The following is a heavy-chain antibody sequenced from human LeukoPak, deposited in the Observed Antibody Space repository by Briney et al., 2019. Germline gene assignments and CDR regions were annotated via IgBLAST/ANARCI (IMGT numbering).Heavy chain of an antibody. CDR2: INHSGST. CDR1: GGSFSGYY. V-gene: IGHV4-34*01. CDR3: AREGWGSTTVTIYPNWFDP. Sequence: PSETLPLTCAVYGGSFSGYYWSWIRQPPGKGLEWIGEINHSGSTNYNPSLKSRVTISVDTSKNQFSLKLSSVTAADTAVYYCAREGWGSTTVTIYPNWFDPWGQGTLVTVSS. J-gene: IGHJ5*02. D-gene: IGHD4-17*01.